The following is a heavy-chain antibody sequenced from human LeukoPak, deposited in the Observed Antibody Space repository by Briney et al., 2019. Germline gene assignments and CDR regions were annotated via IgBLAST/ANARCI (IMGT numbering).Heavy chain of an antibody. CDR1: GFTFSSYS. J-gene: IGHJ4*02. D-gene: IGHD3-22*01. CDR2: ISSSSSTI. V-gene: IGHV3-48*04. Sequence: GGSLRLSCAASGFTFSSYSMNWVRQAPGKGLEWVSYISSSSSTIYYADSVKGRSTISRDNAKNSLYLQMNSLRAEDTAVYYCARGYYDSSGYYQSFDYWGQGTLVTVSS. CDR3: ARGYYDSSGYYQSFDY.